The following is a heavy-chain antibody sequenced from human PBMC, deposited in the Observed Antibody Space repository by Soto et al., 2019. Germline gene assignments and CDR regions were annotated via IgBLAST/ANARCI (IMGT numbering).Heavy chain of an antibody. D-gene: IGHD2-15*01. CDR1: GGSISSGGYY. V-gene: IGHV4-31*03. Sequence: QVQLQESGPGLVKPSQTLSLTCTVSGGSISSGGYYWSWIRQHPGKGLEWIGYIYYSGSTYYNPSLKSRVTISVDTSKNRFSLKLSSVTAADTAVYYCAMSHCSGGSCYPDYWGQGTLVTVSS. J-gene: IGHJ4*02. CDR3: AMSHCSGGSCYPDY. CDR2: IYYSGST.